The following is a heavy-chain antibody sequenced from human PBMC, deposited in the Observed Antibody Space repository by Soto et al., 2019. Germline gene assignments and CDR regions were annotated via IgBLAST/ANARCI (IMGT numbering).Heavy chain of an antibody. D-gene: IGHD2-2*02. CDR1: GYTFTSYD. CDR2: MNPNSGNT. Sequence: ASVKVSCKASGYTFTSYDINWVRQATGQGLEWMGWMNPNSGNTGYAQKFQGRVTMTRNTSISTAYMELSSLRSEDTAVYYCATYLGYCSSTSCYSHYYYYYYMDVWGKGTTVTVSS. CDR3: ATYLGYCSSTSCYSHYYYYYYMDV. J-gene: IGHJ6*03. V-gene: IGHV1-8*01.